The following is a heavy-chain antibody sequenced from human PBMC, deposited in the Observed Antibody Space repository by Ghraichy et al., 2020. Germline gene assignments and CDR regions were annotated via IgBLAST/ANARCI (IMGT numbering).Heavy chain of an antibody. Sequence: GESLRLSCAASGFTFNNAWMSWVRQAPGKGLEWVGHIKSKIDGGTTDYAAPVKERFTVSTDDLKNTVYLQMNSLRTEDTAVYYCTREPHWGRGTFDIWGQGTMVTVSS. CDR2: IKSKIDGGTT. V-gene: IGHV3-15*01. D-gene: IGHD3-16*01. J-gene: IGHJ3*02. CDR1: GFTFNNAW. CDR3: TREPHWGRGTFDI.